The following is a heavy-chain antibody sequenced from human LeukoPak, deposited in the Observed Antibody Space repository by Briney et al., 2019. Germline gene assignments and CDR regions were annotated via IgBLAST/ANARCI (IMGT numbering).Heavy chain of an antibody. J-gene: IGHJ4*02. V-gene: IGHV1-8*03. Sequence: ASVKVSCKASRYTFTSYDINWVRQATGQGLEWMGWMNPNSGNTGYAQKFQGRVTITRNTSISTAYMELSSLRSEDTAVYYCARHSSSGPFDYWGQGTLVTVSS. CDR2: MNPNSGNT. CDR3: ARHSSSGPFDY. CDR1: RYTFTSYD. D-gene: IGHD6-6*01.